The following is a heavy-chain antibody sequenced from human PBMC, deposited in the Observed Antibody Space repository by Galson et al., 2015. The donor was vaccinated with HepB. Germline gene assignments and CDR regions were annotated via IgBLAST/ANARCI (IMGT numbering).Heavy chain of an antibody. CDR2: MNPNSGNT. CDR3: ARAAAAGTYYFDY. Sequence: SVKVSCKASGYTFTSYDINWVRQATGQGLEWMGWMNPNSGNTGYAQKFQGRVTMTRNTSISTAYMELSSLRSEDTAVYYCARAAAAGTYYFDYWGQGTLVTVSS. D-gene: IGHD6-13*01. CDR1: GYTFTSYD. J-gene: IGHJ4*02. V-gene: IGHV1-8*01.